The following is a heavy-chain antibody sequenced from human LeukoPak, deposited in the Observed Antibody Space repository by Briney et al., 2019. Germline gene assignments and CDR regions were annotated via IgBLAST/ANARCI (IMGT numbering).Heavy chain of an antibody. CDR1: GGSISSYY. V-gene: IGHV4-59*08. D-gene: IGHD3-22*01. Sequence: PSETLSLTCTVSGGSISSYYWSWIRQPPGKGLEWIGYIYYSGSTNYNPSLKSRVTISVDTSKNQFSLKLSSVTAADTAVYYCARLGVYYGPFDYWGQGTLVTVSS. CDR2: IYYSGST. CDR3: ARLGVYYGPFDY. J-gene: IGHJ4*02.